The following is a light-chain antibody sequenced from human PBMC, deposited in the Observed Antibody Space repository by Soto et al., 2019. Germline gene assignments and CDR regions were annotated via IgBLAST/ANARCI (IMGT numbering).Light chain of an antibody. V-gene: IGKV1-12*01. CDR1: QAINRY. CDR3: QQGNRFPLT. J-gene: IGKJ4*01. Sequence: DIQMTQSPSSVSASVGDRVTITCRASQAINRYLARYQQKPGKAPNLLIYTTSSLQSGVPSRFSGSGSGTDFTLTISSLEPEDFATYYCQQGNRFPLTFGGGTKVEIK. CDR2: TTS.